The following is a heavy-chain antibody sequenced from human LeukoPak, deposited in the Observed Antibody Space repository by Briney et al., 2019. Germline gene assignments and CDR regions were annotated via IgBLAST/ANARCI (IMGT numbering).Heavy chain of an antibody. V-gene: IGHV3-23*01. Sequence: GGSLRLSCTASGFTFSSYAMYWVRQAPGKGLEWVSGIGAGGTFTYYADSVKGRFTIFRDNSRNTLYLQMNSLRADDTAVYYCAKGLDYTTYGYYFDYWGQGTLVTVST. D-gene: IGHD4-11*01. CDR3: AKGLDYTTYGYYFDY. J-gene: IGHJ4*02. CDR2: IGAGGTFT. CDR1: GFTFSSYA.